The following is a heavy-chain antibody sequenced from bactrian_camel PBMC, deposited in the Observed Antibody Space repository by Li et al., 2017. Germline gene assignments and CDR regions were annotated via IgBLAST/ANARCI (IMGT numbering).Heavy chain of an antibody. Sequence: HVQLVESGGGSVQAGGSLRLSCAASGTIYSSYYMGWFRQATGKEREGIATIDPTGSTRYANSVRGRFAISKDNANGTLFLQMNSLTPEDTAMYYCAADPGLWVDPLPAVPVFGVSGQGTQVTVS. D-gene: IGHD3*01. J-gene: IGHJ4*01. CDR2: IDPTGST. V-gene: IGHV3S53*01. CDR1: GTIYSSYY.